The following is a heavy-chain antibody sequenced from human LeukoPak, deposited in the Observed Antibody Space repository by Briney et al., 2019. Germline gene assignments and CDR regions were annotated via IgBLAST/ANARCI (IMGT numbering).Heavy chain of an antibody. Sequence: PGGSLRLSCAASGFTFSSYAMSWVRQAPGKGLEWVSAISGSGSGGSTYYADSVKGRFTISRDNSKNTLYLQMNSLRAEDTAVYYCAKDSGVGSWYGNMDVWGKGTTVTVSS. CDR1: GFTFSSYA. D-gene: IGHD6-13*01. J-gene: IGHJ6*03. CDR3: AKDSGVGSWYGNMDV. V-gene: IGHV3-23*01. CDR2: ISGSGSGGST.